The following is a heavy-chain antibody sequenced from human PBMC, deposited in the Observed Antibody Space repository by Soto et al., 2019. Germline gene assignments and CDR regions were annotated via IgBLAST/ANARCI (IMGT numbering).Heavy chain of an antibody. V-gene: IGHV3-66*01. J-gene: IGHJ6*03. D-gene: IGHD6-13*01. CDR1: GFTVSSNY. Sequence: PGGSLRLSCAASGFTVSSNYMSWVRQAPGKGLEWVSVIYSGGSTYYADSVKGRFTISRDNSKNTLYLQMNSLRAEDTAVYYCARGVYRGWSEEQQLENYYYYYMDVWGKGTTVTVSS. CDR3: ARGVYRGWSEEQQLENYYYYYMDV. CDR2: IYSGGST.